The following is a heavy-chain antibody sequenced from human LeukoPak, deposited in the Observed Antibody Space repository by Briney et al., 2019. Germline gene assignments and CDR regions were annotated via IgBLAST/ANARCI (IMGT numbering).Heavy chain of an antibody. J-gene: IGHJ5*02. Sequence: PSETLSLTCTVSGGSISSYYWSWIRQSPGKGLEWIGRIYTSGSTNYNPSLKSRVTISVGTSKNQFSLKLSSVTAADTAVYYCARSSSSGWGFRFDPWGQGTLVTVSS. CDR1: GGSISSYY. D-gene: IGHD6-19*01. V-gene: IGHV4-4*07. CDR2: IYTSGST. CDR3: ARSSSSGWGFRFDP.